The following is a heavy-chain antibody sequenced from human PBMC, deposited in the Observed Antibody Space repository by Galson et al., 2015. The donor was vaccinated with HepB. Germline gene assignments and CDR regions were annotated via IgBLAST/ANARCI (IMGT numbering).Heavy chain of an antibody. CDR3: AKDGPNIVGATYYFDY. J-gene: IGHJ4*02. Sequence: SLRLSCAASGFTFSSYGMHWVRQAPGKGLEWVAVISYDGSNKYYADSVKGRFTISRDNSKNTLYLRMNSLRAEDTAVYYCAKDGPNIVGATYYFDYWGQGTLVTVSS. D-gene: IGHD1-26*01. CDR2: ISYDGSNK. CDR1: GFTFSSYG. V-gene: IGHV3-30*18.